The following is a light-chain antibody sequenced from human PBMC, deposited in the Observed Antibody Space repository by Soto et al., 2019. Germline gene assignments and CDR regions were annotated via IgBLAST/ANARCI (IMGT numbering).Light chain of an antibody. V-gene: IGLV2-14*01. Sequence: SVLSKPASVSGSTGQSITIAFTGTSSDVGGYNYVSCYQQHPGKAPKLMIYEVSNRPSGVSNRFSGSKSGNTASLTISGLQAEDEADYYCSSYTSGSTYVFGTGTKVTVL. CDR3: SSYTSGSTYV. CDR2: EVS. CDR1: SSDVGGYNY. J-gene: IGLJ1*01.